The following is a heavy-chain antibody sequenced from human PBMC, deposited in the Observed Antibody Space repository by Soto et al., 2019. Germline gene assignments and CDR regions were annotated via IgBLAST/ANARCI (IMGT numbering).Heavy chain of an antibody. J-gene: IGHJ4*02. Sequence: EVQLVESGGGLVQPGGSLRLSCAASGFTFSSYSMNWVRQAPGKGLEWVSYISSSSSTIYYADSVKGRFTISRDNAKNSLYLQMNSLRDEDTAVYYCARDPFHPRRYSSSWSDWGQGTLVTVSS. D-gene: IGHD6-13*01. CDR3: ARDPFHPRRYSSSWSD. CDR2: ISSSSSTI. V-gene: IGHV3-48*02. CDR1: GFTFSSYS.